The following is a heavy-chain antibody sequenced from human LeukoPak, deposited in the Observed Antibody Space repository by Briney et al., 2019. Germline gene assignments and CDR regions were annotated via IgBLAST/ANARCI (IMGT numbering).Heavy chain of an antibody. J-gene: IGHJ6*02. D-gene: IGHD1-26*01. V-gene: IGHV3-33*01. CDR3: ARGGIVGATDYYYGMDV. Sequence: GGALRLSCAASGFTWSSYGVHWVRQAPGKGLEWVAVIRYDGSNKYYADSVKGRFTISRDNSKNTLYLQMNSLRAEDTAVYYCARGGIVGATDYYYGMDVWGQGTTVTVSS. CDR2: IRYDGSNK. CDR1: GFTWSSYG.